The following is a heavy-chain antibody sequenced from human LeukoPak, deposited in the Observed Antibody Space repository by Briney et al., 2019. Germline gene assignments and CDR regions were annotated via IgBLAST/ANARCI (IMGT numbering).Heavy chain of an antibody. J-gene: IGHJ5*02. CDR1: GFTFSSYG. D-gene: IGHD6-13*01. CDR2: ISGSGGST. CDR3: AKAPRVWAAAGKNWFDP. Sequence: PGGSLRLSCAASGFTFSSYGMSWVRQAPGKGLEWVSAISGSGGSTYYADSVKGRFTISRDNSKNTLYLQMNSLRAEDTAVYYCAKAPRVWAAAGKNWFDPWGQGTLVTVSS. V-gene: IGHV3-23*01.